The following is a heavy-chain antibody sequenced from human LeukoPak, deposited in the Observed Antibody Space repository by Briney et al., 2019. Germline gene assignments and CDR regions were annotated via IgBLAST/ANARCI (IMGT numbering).Heavy chain of an antibody. CDR1: GASISSSSYY. CDR2: IYYSGST. D-gene: IGHD6-19*01. V-gene: IGHV4-39*01. CDR3: ARLETTGAGVAVAASFFFDY. Sequence: SETLSPTCSVSGASISSSSYYWGWIRRPPGKGLEWIGTIYYSGSTYYNTSLKSRVTISVDTSKNQFSLKLSSVTAADTAVYYCARLETTGAGVAVAASFFFDYWGQGTLVTVPS. J-gene: IGHJ4*02.